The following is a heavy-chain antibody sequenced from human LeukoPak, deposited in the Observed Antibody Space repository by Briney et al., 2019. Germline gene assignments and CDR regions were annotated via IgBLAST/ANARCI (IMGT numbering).Heavy chain of an antibody. Sequence: PGGSLRLSCAASGFTFSSYAMSWVRQAPGKGLEWVSAISGSDASTHYADSVKGRFTISRGNSKNTLYLQMNSLRAEDTAVYYCAKDPRGYSYGFHTPFDPWGQGTLVTVSS. V-gene: IGHV3-23*01. J-gene: IGHJ5*02. CDR3: AKDPRGYSYGFHTPFDP. D-gene: IGHD5-18*01. CDR1: GFTFSSYA. CDR2: ISGSDAST.